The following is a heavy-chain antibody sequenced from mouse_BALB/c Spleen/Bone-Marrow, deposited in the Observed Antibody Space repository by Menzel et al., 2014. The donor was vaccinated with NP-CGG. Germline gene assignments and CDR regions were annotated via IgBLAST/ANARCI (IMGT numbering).Heavy chain of an antibody. CDR1: GFYFRRYW. CDR2: INPDSRTI. V-gene: IGHV4-1*02. CDR3: ARGNCYFMLHY. Sequence: DVNLAESGGDLDKPGVSLKLSCAASGFYFRRYWMSWVRQAPGKGLQWIGEINPDSRTINYTPSLKDKFIISRDNAKNTLYLQMSKVRSEATALYYCARGNCYFMLHYWRQG. D-gene: IGHD1-1*01. J-gene: IGHJ2*01.